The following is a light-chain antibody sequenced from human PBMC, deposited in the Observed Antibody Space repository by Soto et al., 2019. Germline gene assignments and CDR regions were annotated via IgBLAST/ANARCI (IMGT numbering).Light chain of an antibody. V-gene: IGKV3-20*01. CDR1: QSVTSNY. Sequence: EIVLTQSPGTLSLSPGERATLSCRASQSVTSNYLAWYQQKPGQAPRLLIYGASSRATGIPDRISGSGSGTXXXXXXXXXXXXXFAVYYCQQYGNSPWTFGRXTKVEIK. CDR2: GAS. CDR3: QQYGNSPWT. J-gene: IGKJ1*01.